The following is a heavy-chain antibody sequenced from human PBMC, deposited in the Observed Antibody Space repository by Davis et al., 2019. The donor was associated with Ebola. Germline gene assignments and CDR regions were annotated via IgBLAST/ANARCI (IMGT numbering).Heavy chain of an antibody. J-gene: IGHJ4*02. Sequence: GESLKISCAASGFVFRNYVMSWVRQAPGKGLEWVSTLGTSADTYYADSVKGRFTISRDNSKNTLYLQMNSLKTEDTAVYYCTTQGVGSSGLFRGYYFGYWGQGTLVTVSS. CDR3: TTQGVGSSGLFRGYYFGY. CDR2: LGTSADT. D-gene: IGHD3-22*01. V-gene: IGHV3-23*01. CDR1: GFVFRNYV.